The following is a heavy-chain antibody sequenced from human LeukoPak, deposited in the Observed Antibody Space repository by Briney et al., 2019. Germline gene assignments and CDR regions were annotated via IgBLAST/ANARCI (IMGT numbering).Heavy chain of an antibody. J-gene: IGHJ4*02. CDR3: ATVLSIIRVLEG. CDR1: GYTFTSYY. CDR2: INPSGGST. V-gene: IGHV1-46*01. D-gene: IGHD3-16*01. Sequence: ASVKVSCKASGYTFTSYYMHWVRQAPGQGLEWMGIINPSGGSTSYAQKFQGRVTMTRDTSTSTVYMELSSLRSEDTAVYYCATVLSIIRVLEGWGQGTLVTVSS.